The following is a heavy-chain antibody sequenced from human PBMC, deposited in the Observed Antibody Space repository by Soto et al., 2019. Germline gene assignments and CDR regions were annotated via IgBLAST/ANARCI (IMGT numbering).Heavy chain of an antibody. V-gene: IGHV6-1*01. CDR1: GDSVSSNSAA. CDR3: ARDLRKDKSIAAAGTGFDY. D-gene: IGHD6-13*01. J-gene: IGHJ4*02. Sequence: SQTLSLTCAISGDSVSSNSAAWNWIRQSPSRGLEWLGRTYYRSKWYNDYAVSVKSRITINPDTSKNQFSLQLNSVTPEDTAVYYCARDLRKDKSIAAAGTGFDYWGQGTLVTVSS. CDR2: TYYRSKWYN.